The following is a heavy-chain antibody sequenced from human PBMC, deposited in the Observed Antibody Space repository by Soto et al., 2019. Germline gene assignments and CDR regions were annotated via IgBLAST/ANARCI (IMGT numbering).Heavy chain of an antibody. CDR1: GVTFRRYS. J-gene: IGHJ5*02. D-gene: IGHD3-3*01. CDR3: ALGGVADWFDP. CDR2: ISGGVGNT. Sequence: GGSLRLSCAASGVTFRRYSMSWVRQAPGKGLEWVSSISGGVGNTYYVDSVKGRFTVSRDNSKNTLFLQMNSLRADDTAVYYCALGGVADWFDPWGHGTLVTVSS. V-gene: IGHV3-23*01.